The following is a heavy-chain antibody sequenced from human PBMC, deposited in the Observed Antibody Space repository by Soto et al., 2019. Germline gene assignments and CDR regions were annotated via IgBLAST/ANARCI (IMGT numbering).Heavy chain of an antibody. CDR2: ISAYNGNT. D-gene: IGHD3-3*01. V-gene: IGHV1-18*01. CDR1: GYTFTSYG. J-gene: IGHJ4*02. Sequence: ASVKVSCKASGYTFTSYGISWVRQAPGQGLEWMGWISAYNGNTNYAQKLQGRVTMTTDTSTSTAYMELRSLRSDDTAVYYCARLYDFWSGYYTRGYYFDYWGQGTLVTVSS. CDR3: ARLYDFWSGYYTRGYYFDY.